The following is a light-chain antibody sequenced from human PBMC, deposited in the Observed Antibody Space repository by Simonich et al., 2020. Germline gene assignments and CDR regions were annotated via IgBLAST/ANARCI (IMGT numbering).Light chain of an antibody. V-gene: IGLV2-14*01. CDR1: SSDVGGYNY. CDR2: DVS. CDR3: CSYASSSTWV. J-gene: IGLJ3*02. Sequence: QSALTQPASVSGSPGQSITISCTGTSSDVGGYNYVSWYQQHPGKPPKLMIYDVSKRPSGVSNRFSGSKSGNTASLTISGLQAEDEADYYCCSYASSSTWVFGGGTKLTVL.